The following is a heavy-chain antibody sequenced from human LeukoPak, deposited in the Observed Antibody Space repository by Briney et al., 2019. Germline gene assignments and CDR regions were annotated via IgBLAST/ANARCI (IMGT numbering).Heavy chain of an antibody. CDR2: INHSGST. Sequence: PSETLSLTCAVYGGSFSGYYWSWIRQPPGKGLEWIEEINHSGSTNYNPSLKSRVTISVDTSKNQFSLKLSSVTAADTAVYYCARGGQYSGSYSVYWGQGTLVTVSS. V-gene: IGHV4-34*01. CDR1: GGSFSGYY. D-gene: IGHD1-26*01. CDR3: ARGGQYSGSYSVY. J-gene: IGHJ4*02.